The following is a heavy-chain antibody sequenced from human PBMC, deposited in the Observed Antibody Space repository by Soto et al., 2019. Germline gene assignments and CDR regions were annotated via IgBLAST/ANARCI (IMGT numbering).Heavy chain of an antibody. CDR2: IYYSGST. J-gene: IGHJ5*02. D-gene: IGHD6-6*01. CDR3: ARRYSSSSCWFDP. V-gene: IGHV4-39*01. Sequence: QLQLQESGPGLVKPSETLSLTCTVSGGSISSSSYYWGWIRQPPGKGLEWIGSIYYSGSTYYNPSLKSRVTISVDTSKNQFALKLSSVTAADTAVYYCARRYSSSSCWFDPWGQGTLVTVSS. CDR1: GGSISSSSYY.